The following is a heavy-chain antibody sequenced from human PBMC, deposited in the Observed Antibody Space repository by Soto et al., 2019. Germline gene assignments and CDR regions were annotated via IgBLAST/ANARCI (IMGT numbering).Heavy chain of an antibody. D-gene: IGHD2-15*01. CDR1: GYTFTSYA. V-gene: IGHV1-3*01. CDR2: INAGNGNT. J-gene: IGHJ6*01. Sequence: GSVKVYFQASGYTFTSYAMHLVRQAPGQRLEWMGWINAGNGNTKYSQKFQGRVTITRDTSASTAYMELSSLRSEDTAVYYCARGSPLRCSGGSCYGYHYYYYGMDVWGQGTTVTVSS. CDR3: ARGSPLRCSGGSCYGYHYYYYGMDV.